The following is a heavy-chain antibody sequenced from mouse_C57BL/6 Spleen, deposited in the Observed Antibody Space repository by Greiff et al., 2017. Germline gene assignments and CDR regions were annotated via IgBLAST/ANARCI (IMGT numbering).Heavy chain of an antibody. CDR1: GYSITSGYY. V-gene: IGHV3-6*01. Sequence: VQLKQSGPGLVKPSQSLSLTCSVTGYSITSGYYWNWIRQFPGNKLEWMGYISYDGSNNYNPSLKNRISITRDTSKNQFFLKLNSVTTEDTATYYCAREGDYSNYEGYFDVWGTGTTVTVSS. CDR3: AREGDYSNYEGYFDV. D-gene: IGHD2-5*01. CDR2: ISYDGSN. J-gene: IGHJ1*03.